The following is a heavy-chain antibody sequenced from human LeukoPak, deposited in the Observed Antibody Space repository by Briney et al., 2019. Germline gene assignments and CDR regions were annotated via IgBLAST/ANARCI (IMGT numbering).Heavy chain of an antibody. CDR3: TLNFVAAAGDH. CDR2: IKPDGSVG. V-gene: IGHV3-7*01. CDR1: GFTFSTYV. J-gene: IGHJ4*02. D-gene: IGHD6-13*01. Sequence: QTGGSLRLSCAGSGFTFSTYVISWVRQAPGTGLEWVANIKPDGSVGYYVDSVRGRFIISRDNAGNSLYLQTNSLRVEDTAVYYCTLNFVAAAGDHWGQGTLVIVSS.